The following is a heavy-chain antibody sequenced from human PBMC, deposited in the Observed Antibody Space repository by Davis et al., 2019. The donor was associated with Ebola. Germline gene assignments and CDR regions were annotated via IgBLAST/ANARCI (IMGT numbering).Heavy chain of an antibody. CDR3: ARRYYDILTGYLGIYFDC. Sequence: GGSLRLSCAASGFTFSSYEMNWVRQAPGKGLEWVSYISSSGSTIYYADSVKGRFTISRDNAKNSLYLQMNSPRAEDTAVYYCARRYYDILTGYLGIYFDCWGQGTLVTVSS. CDR2: ISSSGSTI. J-gene: IGHJ4*02. V-gene: IGHV3-48*03. CDR1: GFTFSSYE. D-gene: IGHD3-9*01.